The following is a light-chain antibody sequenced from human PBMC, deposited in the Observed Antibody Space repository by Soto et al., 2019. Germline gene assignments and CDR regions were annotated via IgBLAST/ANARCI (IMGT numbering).Light chain of an antibody. CDR2: GTN. CDR3: QQYGSSPQT. CDR1: QTVSCSY. V-gene: IGKV3-20*01. J-gene: IGKJ4*01. Sequence: EIVLTQSPGTVSLSPGETASLACRASQTVSCSYLAWYQQKPYQAPRLLIYGTNTRDTGVPDRFSGGGSGTAFTRHVRVLEPEDFAFYNCQQYGSSPQTFGGGTKVEIK.